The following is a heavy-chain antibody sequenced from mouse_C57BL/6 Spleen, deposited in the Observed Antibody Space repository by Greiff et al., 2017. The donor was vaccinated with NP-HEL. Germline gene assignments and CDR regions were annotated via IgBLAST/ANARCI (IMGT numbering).Heavy chain of an antibody. V-gene: IGHV5-17*01. Sequence: EVQGVESGGGLVKPGGSLKLSCAASGFTFSDYGMHWVRQAPEKGLEWVAYISSGSSTIYYADTVKGRFTISRDNAKNTLFLQMTSLRSEDTAMYYCARPQSGYGSSYVAYWGQGTLVTVSA. CDR1: GFTFSDYG. J-gene: IGHJ3*01. CDR2: ISSGSSTI. D-gene: IGHD1-1*01. CDR3: ARPQSGYGSSYVAY.